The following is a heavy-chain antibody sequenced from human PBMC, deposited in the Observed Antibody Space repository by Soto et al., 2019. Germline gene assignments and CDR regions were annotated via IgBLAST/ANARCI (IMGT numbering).Heavy chain of an antibody. Sequence: GGSLRLSCAASGFTFSSYAMSWVRQAPGKGLEWVSAISGSGGSTYYADSRKGRLTISRDKSKNTQYLQMNSLRAADTAVYYCASASAGYSCYDPSFDYWGQGTLVTVSS. D-gene: IGHD5-12*01. V-gene: IGHV3-23*01. CDR1: GFTFSSYA. CDR2: ISGSGGST. CDR3: ASASAGYSCYDPSFDY. J-gene: IGHJ4*02.